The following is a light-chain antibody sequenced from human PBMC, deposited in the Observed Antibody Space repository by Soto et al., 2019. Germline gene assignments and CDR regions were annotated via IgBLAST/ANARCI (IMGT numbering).Light chain of an antibody. V-gene: IGKV3-11*01. J-gene: IGKJ4*01. CDR1: QSVSRS. Sequence: EIVLTQSPATLSLSPGDRATLSCRARQSVSRSLTWYQQKPGQAPRLLIYDASTRATGIPPRFSGSGSGTDFTLTISSIEPEDFAVYYCQQRSNSFGGGTKVEIK. CDR3: QQRSNS. CDR2: DAS.